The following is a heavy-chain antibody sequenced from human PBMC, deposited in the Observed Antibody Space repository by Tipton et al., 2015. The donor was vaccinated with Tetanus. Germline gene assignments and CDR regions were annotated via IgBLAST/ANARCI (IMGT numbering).Heavy chain of an antibody. CDR3: ARLASYSTHLAA. V-gene: IGHV4-30-4*01. Sequence: TLSLTCTVSGGSFRSGDHYWSWIRQPPGKGLGWIGYIYYSGNSAYNPSLKSRVTLSVETSNNQFSLKLNSVTAADTAVYYCARLASYSTHLAAWGQGALVTVSS. CDR2: IYYSGNS. J-gene: IGHJ1*01. D-gene: IGHD4-11*01. CDR1: GGSFRSGDHY.